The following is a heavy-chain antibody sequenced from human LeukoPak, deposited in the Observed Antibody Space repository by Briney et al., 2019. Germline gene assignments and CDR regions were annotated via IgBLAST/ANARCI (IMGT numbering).Heavy chain of an antibody. D-gene: IGHD6-13*01. CDR3: ARGAAAAGHFDY. CDR1: GGSFSGYY. J-gene: IGHJ4*02. V-gene: IGHV4-34*01. Sequence: SSETLSLTCAVYGGSFSGYYWSWIRQPPGKGLEWIGEINHSGSTNYNPSPKSRVTISVDTSKNQFSLKLSSVTAADTAVYYCARGAAAAGHFDYWGQGTLVTVSS. CDR2: INHSGST.